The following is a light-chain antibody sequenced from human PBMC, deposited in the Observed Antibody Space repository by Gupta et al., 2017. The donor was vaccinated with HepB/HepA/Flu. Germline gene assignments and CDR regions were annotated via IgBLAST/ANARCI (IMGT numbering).Light chain of an antibody. V-gene: IGLV1-44*01. Sequence: QSVLTQPPSASGTPGQRVTISCSGSSSNIGSNTVNWYQQPPGTAPKLLIYSNDQRPSGVPDQFSGSKSGPSASLAISGLQSEDEADYYCAAWDDSLNGHWVFGGGTKLTVL. CDR1: SSNIGSNT. J-gene: IGLJ3*02. CDR3: AAWDDSLNGHWV. CDR2: SND.